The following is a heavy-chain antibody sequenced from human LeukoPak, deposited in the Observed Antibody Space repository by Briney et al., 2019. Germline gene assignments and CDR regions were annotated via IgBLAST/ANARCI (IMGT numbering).Heavy chain of an antibody. V-gene: IGHV4-34*01. CDR1: GGSFSGYY. CDR2: FNHSVRT. Sequence: SGTLSLTCAVYGGSFSGYYWSWIRQPPGNGLEWIGEFNHSVRTNYNPSPKRQVTISVNTTQNQYSLMLRSVTAADTAVYYCGRALFARGFDPWGQGTLVTASS. J-gene: IGHJ5*02. CDR3: GRALFARGFDP. D-gene: IGHD2-21*01.